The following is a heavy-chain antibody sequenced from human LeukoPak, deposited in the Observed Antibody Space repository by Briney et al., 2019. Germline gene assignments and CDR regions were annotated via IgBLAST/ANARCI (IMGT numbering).Heavy chain of an antibody. J-gene: IGHJ3*02. V-gene: IGHV4-59*01. CDR2: IYYSGST. CDR1: GGSISSYY. Sequence: PSETLSLTCTVSGGSISSYYWSWIRQPPGKGLEWIGYIYYSGSTNYNPSLKSRVTISVDTSKNQFSLKLSSVTAADTAVYYCARGRLHADAFDIWGQGTMVTVSS. CDR3: ARGRLHADAFDI. D-gene: IGHD4-11*01.